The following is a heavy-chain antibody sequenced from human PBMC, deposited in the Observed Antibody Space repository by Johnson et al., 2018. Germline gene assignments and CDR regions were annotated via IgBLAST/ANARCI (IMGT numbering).Heavy chain of an antibody. Sequence: EVQLVETGGGLVQPGGSLRLSCAASGFTFSSYNMNWVRQAPGKGLEWLSYISSSSSLIYYADSVKGRSTISRDNAKSSLYLQMNSLRAEDTAVYYCARGAGLDYWGQGTLVTVSS. CDR1: GFTFSSYN. J-gene: IGHJ4*02. CDR3: ARGAGLDY. V-gene: IGHV3-48*01. CDR2: ISSSSSLI.